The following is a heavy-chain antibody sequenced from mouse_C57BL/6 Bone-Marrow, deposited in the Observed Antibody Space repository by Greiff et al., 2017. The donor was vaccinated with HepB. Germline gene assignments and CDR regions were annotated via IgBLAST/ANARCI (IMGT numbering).Heavy chain of an antibody. D-gene: IGHD2-3*01. Sequence: QVQLQQSGAELAKPGASVKLSCKASGYTFTSYWMHWVKQRPGQGLEWIGYINPSSGYTKYNQKFKDKATLTADKSSSTAYMQLSSLTSEDSAVYYCASDGYSLYWYFDVWGTGTTVTVSS. J-gene: IGHJ1*03. CDR2: INPSSGYT. V-gene: IGHV1-7*01. CDR3: ASDGYSLYWYFDV. CDR1: GYTFTSYW.